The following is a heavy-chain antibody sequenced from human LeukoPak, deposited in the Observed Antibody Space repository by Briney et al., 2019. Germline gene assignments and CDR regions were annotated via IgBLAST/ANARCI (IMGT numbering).Heavy chain of an antibody. J-gene: IGHJ6*02. D-gene: IGHD2-2*02. V-gene: IGHV3-30*04. CDR2: ISYDGSNK. CDR1: GFTFSSYA. Sequence: GGSLRLSCAASGFTFSSYAMHWVRQAPGKGLEWVAVISYDGSNKYYADSVKGRFTISRDNSKNTLYLQMNSLRAEDTAVYYCARDSIVVVPAAISYNYGMDVWGQGTTVTVSS. CDR3: ARDSIVVVPAAISYNYGMDV.